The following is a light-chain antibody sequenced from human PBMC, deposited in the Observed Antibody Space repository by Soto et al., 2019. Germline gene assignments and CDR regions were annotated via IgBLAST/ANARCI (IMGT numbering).Light chain of an antibody. CDR1: ESVSSNY. Sequence: ENVLAQFPGTLSVSPGERATLSCTASESVSSNYLAWYQQKPGQAPRLLIYGASTRATGIPDRFSGFGSGTDFTLTISRVEPEDYAVYYCHQYGSSPRTFGQGTKVDIK. CDR3: HQYGSSPRT. CDR2: GAS. J-gene: IGKJ1*01. V-gene: IGKV3-20*01.